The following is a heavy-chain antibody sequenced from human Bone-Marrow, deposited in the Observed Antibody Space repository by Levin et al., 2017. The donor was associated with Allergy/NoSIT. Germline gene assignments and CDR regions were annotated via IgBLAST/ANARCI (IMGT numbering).Heavy chain of an antibody. Sequence: GGSLRLSCAASGFPFSGYSMNWVRQAPGKELEWVSYISSGSTTIYYADSVKGRFTISRDNANSSLYLQMNSLRAEDTAVYYCARAGTRVGSYWGQGTLVTVSS. CDR2: ISSGSTTI. V-gene: IGHV3-48*01. CDR1: GFPFSGYS. CDR3: ARAGTRVGSY. D-gene: IGHD6-19*01. J-gene: IGHJ4*02.